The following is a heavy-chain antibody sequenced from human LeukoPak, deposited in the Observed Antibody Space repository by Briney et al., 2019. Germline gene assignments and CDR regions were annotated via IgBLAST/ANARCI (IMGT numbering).Heavy chain of an antibody. Sequence: SETLSLTCAVYGGSFSGYYWIWIRQPPGKGLEWIGEINPSGSTHYNPSFKSRVTISIDTSKNQFSLRLTSVTAADTAVYYCARAYHNWYFDLWGRGTLVTVSS. J-gene: IGHJ2*01. CDR2: INPSGST. CDR1: GGSFSGYY. CDR3: ARAYHNWYFDL. D-gene: IGHD2-2*01. V-gene: IGHV4-34*01.